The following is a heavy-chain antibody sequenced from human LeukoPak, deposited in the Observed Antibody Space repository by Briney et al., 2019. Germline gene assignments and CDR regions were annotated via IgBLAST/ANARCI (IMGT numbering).Heavy chain of an antibody. J-gene: IGHJ5*02. D-gene: IGHD6-19*01. CDR2: IYYTGST. Sequence: SETLSLTCTVSGGSISSSGYYWGWIRQPPGKGLEWIGNIYYTGSTYYNPSPKSRVTISVDTSKNQFSLKLSSVTAADTAVYYCARGRVGRARIEVPGRDWLDPWGQGTLVTVSS. CDR3: ARGRVGRARIEVPGRDWLDP. V-gene: IGHV4-39*01. CDR1: GGSISSSGYY.